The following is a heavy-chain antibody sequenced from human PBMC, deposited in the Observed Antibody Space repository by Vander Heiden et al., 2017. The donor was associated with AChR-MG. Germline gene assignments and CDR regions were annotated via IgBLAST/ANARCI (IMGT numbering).Heavy chain of an antibody. CDR1: GYSISSGYY. CDR3: ARGLSGYSYASSFDY. J-gene: IGHJ4*02. D-gene: IGHD5-18*01. V-gene: IGHV4-38-2*01. CDR2: IYHSGST. Sequence: QVQLQESGPGLVKPSETLSLTCAVSGYSISSGYYWGWIRQPPGKGLEWIGSIYHSGSTYYNPSLKSRVTISVDTSKNQFSLKLSSVNDADTAVYYCARGLSGYSYASSFDYWGQGDLVTVSS.